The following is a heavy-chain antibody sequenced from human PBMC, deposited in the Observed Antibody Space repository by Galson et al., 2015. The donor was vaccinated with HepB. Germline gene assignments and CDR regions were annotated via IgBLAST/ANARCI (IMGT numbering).Heavy chain of an antibody. D-gene: IGHD3-22*01. V-gene: IGHV3-30*18. J-gene: IGHJ3*02. CDR1: GFTFSTCG. CDR3: AKVRGDYYYDTSGLDAFDI. CDR2: ISYDGNNN. Sequence: LRLSCAASGFTFSTCGMHWVRQAPGKGLEWVAVISYDGNNNYYVDSVKGRFTISRDNSQNTLFLQMNSLRTEDTAIYYCAKVRGDYYYDTSGLDAFDIWGQGTMVTVSS.